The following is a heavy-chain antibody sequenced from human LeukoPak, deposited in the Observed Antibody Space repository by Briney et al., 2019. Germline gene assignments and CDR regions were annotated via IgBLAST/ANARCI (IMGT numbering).Heavy chain of an antibody. CDR3: ARDVGGSSSGFVDY. J-gene: IGHJ4*02. CDR2: ISSSSTYI. D-gene: IGHD6-6*01. V-gene: IGHV3-21*01. Sequence: PGGSLRLSCAASGFTFSSYSMNWVRQAPGKGLEWVSSISSSSTYIYYADSVKGRFTISRDNAKNSLYLQMNSLRAEDTAVYYCARDVGGSSSGFVDYWGQGTLVTVSS. CDR1: GFTFSSYS.